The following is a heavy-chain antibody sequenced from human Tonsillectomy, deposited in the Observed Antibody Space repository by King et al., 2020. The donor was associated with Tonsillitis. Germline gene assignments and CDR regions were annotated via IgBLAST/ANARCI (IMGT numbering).Heavy chain of an antibody. Sequence: QLVQSGAGVKKPGASVKVSCKASGYPFTGDYLHWVRQAPGQGLEWMGWINPNSGDTKYAQKFQGRVTMTRDTSITTAYMELSRLSPDDTAVYFCARDSCSRWSKRRGCGMDVWGQGTTVSVSS. V-gene: IGHV1-2*02. J-gene: IGHJ6*02. CDR3: ARDSCSRWSKRRGCGMDV. D-gene: IGHD6-13*01. CDR1: GYPFTGDY. CDR2: INPNSGDT.